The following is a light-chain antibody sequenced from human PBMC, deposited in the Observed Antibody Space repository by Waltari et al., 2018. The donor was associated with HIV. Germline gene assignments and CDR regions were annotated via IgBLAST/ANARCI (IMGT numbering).Light chain of an antibody. Sequence: SYELTQPSSVSVSPGPTARITCSGDVLAKQNARWFQQKPGQAPVLVIYKDSERPSGIPERFSGSSSGTTVTLTISGAQVEDEADYYCYSAADNNLVFGGGTKLTVL. CDR2: KDS. CDR1: VLAKQN. V-gene: IGLV3-27*01. J-gene: IGLJ2*01. CDR3: YSAADNNLV.